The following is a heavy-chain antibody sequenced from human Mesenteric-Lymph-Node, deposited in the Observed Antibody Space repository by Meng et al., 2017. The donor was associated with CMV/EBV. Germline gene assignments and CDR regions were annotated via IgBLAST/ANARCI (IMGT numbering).Heavy chain of an antibody. CDR2: ISYDGSNK. Sequence: FSSYAMHWVRQAPGKGLEWVAVISYDGSNKYYADSVKGRFTISRDNSKNTLYLQMNSLRAEDTAVYYCARGPLNYYDSSGYYGVLENWGQGTLVTVSS. CDR1: FSSYA. CDR3: ARGPLNYYDSSGYYGVLEN. J-gene: IGHJ4*02. D-gene: IGHD3-22*01. V-gene: IGHV3-30-3*01.